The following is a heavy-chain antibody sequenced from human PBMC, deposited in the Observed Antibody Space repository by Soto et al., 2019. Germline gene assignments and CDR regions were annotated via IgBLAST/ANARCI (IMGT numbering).Heavy chain of an antibody. Sequence: EVQLVESGGGLVQPGKSLRLSCAASGFTFDDYAMHWVRQVPGKGLEWVSGLSWNSGTIDYADSVKGLITISRDNAKNSLHLQMNSLTPDDTAFYYCAKAESSGWYYSLDYWGQGTLVTVTS. CDR1: GFTFDDYA. J-gene: IGHJ4*02. D-gene: IGHD6-19*01. CDR2: LSWNSGTI. V-gene: IGHV3-9*01. CDR3: AKAESSGWYYSLDY.